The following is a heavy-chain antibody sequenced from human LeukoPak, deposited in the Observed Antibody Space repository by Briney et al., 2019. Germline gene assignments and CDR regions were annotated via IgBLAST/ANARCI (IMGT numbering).Heavy chain of an antibody. Sequence: GGSLRLSCAASGFTFSSYSMNWVRQAPGKGLEWVSGLSGSGGSTYYADSVKGRFIISRDNSKNTLYLQMNSLRAEDTAVYYCARGGEFLEWTLDDYWGQGTLVTVSS. J-gene: IGHJ4*02. D-gene: IGHD3-3*01. CDR3: ARGGEFLEWTLDDY. V-gene: IGHV3-23*01. CDR1: GFTFSSYS. CDR2: LSGSGGST.